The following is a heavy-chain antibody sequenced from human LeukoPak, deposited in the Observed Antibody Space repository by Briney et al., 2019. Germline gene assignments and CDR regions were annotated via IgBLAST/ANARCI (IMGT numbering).Heavy chain of an antibody. D-gene: IGHD2-2*02. J-gene: IGHJ4*02. Sequence: TGGSLRLSRAASGFTFSSYSMNWVRQAPGKGLEWVSSISSSSSYIYYADSVKGRFTISRDNAKNSLYLQMNSLRAEDTAVYHCARGGKDIVVVPAAIASVYYWGQGTLVTVSS. CDR2: ISSSSSYI. CDR1: GFTFSSYS. CDR3: ARGGKDIVVVPAAIASVYY. V-gene: IGHV3-21*01.